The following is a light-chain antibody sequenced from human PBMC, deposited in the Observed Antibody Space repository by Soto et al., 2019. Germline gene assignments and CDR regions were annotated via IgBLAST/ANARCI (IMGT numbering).Light chain of an antibody. CDR3: MQLSHFPWT. Sequence: EIVMTQTPLSAPVTLGQSDSISCRSSQSLVHSDRNTYLSWFHQRPGHPPRLLIYKVSKRFSGVPDRFGGSGSGTYFTLKIDRVEADDVGLYYCMQLSHFPWTFGQGTKVEV. V-gene: IGKV2-24*01. CDR2: KVS. J-gene: IGKJ1*01. CDR1: QSLVHSDRNTY.